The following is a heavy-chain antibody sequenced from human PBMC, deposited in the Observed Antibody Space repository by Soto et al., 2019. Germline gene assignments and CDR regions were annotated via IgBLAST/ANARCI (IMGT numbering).Heavy chain of an antibody. CDR1: GGTFSSYS. V-gene: IGHV1-69*01. CDR2: ISPSFGTA. Sequence: QVQLVQSGAAVKKPGSSVKVSCKASGGTFSSYSINWVRQAPGHGLEWMGEISPSFGTANYEQKFQGRVTITADESTSTAYMGPSSLRSEDTAVYYCARGGGRNSGGIDYWGQGTLVTVSS. D-gene: IGHD1-26*01. CDR3: ARGGGRNSGGIDY. J-gene: IGHJ4*02.